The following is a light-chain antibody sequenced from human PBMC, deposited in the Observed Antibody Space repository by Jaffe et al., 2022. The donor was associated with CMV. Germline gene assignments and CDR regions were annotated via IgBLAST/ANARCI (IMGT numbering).Light chain of an antibody. CDR3: QSLDSSDTYV. CDR2: RDT. Sequence: SYELTQPPSVSVSLGQTARITCSGDPLSNRYGYWYQQKSGQAPVLVIYRDTERPSGIPDRFSGSRSGTTATLTISGVQAEDEADYYCQSLDSSDTYVFGTGTKVTCL. CDR1: PLSNRY. J-gene: IGLJ1*01. V-gene: IGLV3-25*03.